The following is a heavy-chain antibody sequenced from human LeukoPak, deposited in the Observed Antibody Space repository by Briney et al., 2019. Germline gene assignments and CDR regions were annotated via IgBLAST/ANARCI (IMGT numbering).Heavy chain of an antibody. CDR3: AKDGYYDSSGYSNY. D-gene: IGHD3-22*01. CDR2: ISGSGGST. Sequence: PGGSLRLSCAASGFTFSSYAMSWVRQAPGKGLEWASAISGSGGSTYYADSVKGRFTISRDNSKNTLYLQMNSLRAEDTAVYYCAKDGYYDSSGYSNYWGQGTLVTVSS. V-gene: IGHV3-23*01. J-gene: IGHJ4*02. CDR1: GFTFSSYA.